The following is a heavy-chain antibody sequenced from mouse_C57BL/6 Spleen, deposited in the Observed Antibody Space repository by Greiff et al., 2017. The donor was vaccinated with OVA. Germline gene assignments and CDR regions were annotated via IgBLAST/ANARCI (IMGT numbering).Heavy chain of an antibody. CDR2: IYPGSGST. D-gene: IGHD3-2*02. CDR3: ARGDSSGYVGFAY. CDR1: GYTFTSYW. J-gene: IGHJ3*01. Sequence: QVQLKQPGAELVKPGASVKMSCKASGYTFTSYWITWVKQRPGQGLEWIGDIYPGSGSTNYNEKFKSKATLTVDTSSSTAYMQLSSLTSEDSAVYYCARGDSSGYVGFAYWGQGTLVTVSA. V-gene: IGHV1-55*01.